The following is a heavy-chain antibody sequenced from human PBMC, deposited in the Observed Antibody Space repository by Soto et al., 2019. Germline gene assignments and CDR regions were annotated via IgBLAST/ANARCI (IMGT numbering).Heavy chain of an antibody. Sequence: EVQLVESGGGLVQPGWSLRLSCAASGFTFDDYAMHWVRQAPGKGLEWVSGISWNSATIVYADSVKGRCSISRDNAKNSLYLQMNSLRAEDTAVYYCAREYYYYGMDVWGQGTTVTVSS. CDR3: AREYYYYGMDV. CDR1: GFTFDDYA. V-gene: IGHV3-9*01. CDR2: ISWNSATI. J-gene: IGHJ6*02.